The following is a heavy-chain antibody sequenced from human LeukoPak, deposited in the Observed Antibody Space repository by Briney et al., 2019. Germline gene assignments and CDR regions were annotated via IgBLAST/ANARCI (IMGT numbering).Heavy chain of an antibody. CDR1: GGSISSYY. CDR2: IYYSGST. J-gene: IGHJ4*02. D-gene: IGHD3-10*01. V-gene: IGHV4-59*01. Sequence: SETLSLTCTVSGGSISSYYWSWIRQPPGKGLEWIGYIYYSGSTNYNPSLKSRVTISVDTSKNQFSLKLSSVTAADTAVYYCARVPAPIYGSGSYLGRNFDYWGQGTLVTVSS. CDR3: ARVPAPIYGSGSYLGRNFDY.